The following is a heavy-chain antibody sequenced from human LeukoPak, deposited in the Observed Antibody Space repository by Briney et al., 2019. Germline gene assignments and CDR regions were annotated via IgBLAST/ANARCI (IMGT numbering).Heavy chain of an antibody. V-gene: IGHV3-64*01. D-gene: IGHD3-10*01. CDR2: ISSNGGST. CDR3: ARSIRTGYYYYGMDV. CDR1: GFTFSSYA. Sequence: GGSLRLSCAASGFTFSSYAMHWVRQAPGKGLEYVSAISSNGGSTYYANSVKGRFTISRDNSKSTLYLQMGSLRAEDMAVYYCARSIRTGYYYYGMDVWGQGTTVTVSS. J-gene: IGHJ6*02.